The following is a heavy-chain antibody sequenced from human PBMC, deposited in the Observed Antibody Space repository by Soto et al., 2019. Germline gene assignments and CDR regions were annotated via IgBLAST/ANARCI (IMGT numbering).Heavy chain of an antibody. CDR3: AREITIFGVVIGDVDY. CDR2: ISSSSSTI. CDR1: GFTFSSYS. Sequence: EVQLVESGGGLVQPGGSLSLSCAACGFTFSSYSMNWVRQPPGKGLEWVSYISSSSSTIYYADSVKGRFTISRDNAKNSLYLQMNRLRDEDTAVYSCAREITIFGVVIGDVDYWGQGTLVTVSS. D-gene: IGHD3-3*01. J-gene: IGHJ4*02. V-gene: IGHV3-48*02.